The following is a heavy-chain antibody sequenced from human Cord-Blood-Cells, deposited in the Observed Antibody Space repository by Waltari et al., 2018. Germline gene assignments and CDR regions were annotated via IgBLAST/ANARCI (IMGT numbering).Heavy chain of an antibody. D-gene: IGHD3-10*01. CDR2: FEPEDGET. Sequence: QVQLVQSGAEVKKPGASVKVSCKVSGYTFTELSMPWVRQAPGKGLEWMGGFEPEDGETIYAQKCQGRVTMTEETSTDTAYMELSSLRSEDTAVYYCATAYYYGSGSYDYWGQGTLVTVSS. V-gene: IGHV1-24*01. CDR3: ATAYYYGSGSYDY. CDR1: GYTFTELS. J-gene: IGHJ4*02.